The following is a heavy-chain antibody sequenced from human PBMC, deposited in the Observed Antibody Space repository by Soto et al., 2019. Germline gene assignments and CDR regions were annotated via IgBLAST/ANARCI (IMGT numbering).Heavy chain of an antibody. CDR3: AKDRLAGNFDY. V-gene: IGHV3-23*01. CDR1: GFTFNNYA. J-gene: IGHJ4*02. Sequence: GGSLRLSCAASGFTFNNYAMNWVRQAPGMGLEWLATISNTGGGTYYADSVKGRFTISRDNSKSTLYLQMSSLRVEDTAVYYCAKDRLAGNFDYWGQGTQVTVS. CDR2: ISNTGGGT.